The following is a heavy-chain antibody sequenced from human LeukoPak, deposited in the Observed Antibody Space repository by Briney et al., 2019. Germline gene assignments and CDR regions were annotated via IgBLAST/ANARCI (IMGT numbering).Heavy chain of an antibody. CDR1: ESIVSGNY. D-gene: IGHD3-3*01. CDR2: IYTGGGT. J-gene: IGHJ3*02. Sequence: GGSLRLSCAASESIVSGNYMTWVRQAPGKGLEWLSVIYTGGGTYYADSVKGRFTISRDTSKTTVYLQMNRLRGDDTAIYYCADYDFWSGHALDIWGQGTMVTVSS. CDR3: ADYDFWSGHALDI. V-gene: IGHV3-66*01.